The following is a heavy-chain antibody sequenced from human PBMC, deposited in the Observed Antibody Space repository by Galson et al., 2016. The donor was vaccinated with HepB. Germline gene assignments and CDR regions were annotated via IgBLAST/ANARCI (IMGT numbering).Heavy chain of an antibody. D-gene: IGHD2-21*02. Sequence: ETLSLTCTVSGGSISGYFWGWIRQPPGKGLEWIGYIYYSGRTGYNPSLKSLVTMSVDTSKNQFSLNLNSVTAADTAVYYCARQSGDFSYGMAPVDYWGQGTLVTVSS. CDR3: ARQSGDFSYGMAPVDY. CDR2: IYYSGRT. V-gene: IGHV4-59*01. J-gene: IGHJ4*02. CDR1: GGSISGYF.